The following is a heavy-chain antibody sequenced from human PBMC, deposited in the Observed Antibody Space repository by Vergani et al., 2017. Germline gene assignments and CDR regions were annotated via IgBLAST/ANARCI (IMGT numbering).Heavy chain of an antibody. CDR2: NYYSGST. CDR3: TRVACSGTEFDY. CDR1: GGSISSYY. D-gene: IGHD3-10*02. V-gene: IGHV4-59*01. Sequence: QVQLQESGPGLVKPSETLSLTCTVSGGSISSYYWSWIRQPPGKGLEWIGYNYYSGSTNQNPSLKSRVTISVDTSKNQFSLKLSSVTAADTAGYYCTRVACSGTEFDYWGQGTLVTVSS. J-gene: IGHJ4*02.